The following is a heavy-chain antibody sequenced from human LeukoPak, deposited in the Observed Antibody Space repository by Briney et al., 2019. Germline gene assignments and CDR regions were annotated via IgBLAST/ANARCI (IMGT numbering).Heavy chain of an antibody. D-gene: IGHD4-17*01. CDR1: GFTFSSYS. CDR3: ARARTAQYNWFDP. J-gene: IGHJ5*02. Sequence: GGSLRLSCAASGFTFSSYSTNWVRQAPGKGLEWFSYISSSSSIIYYADSVKGRFTISRDNAKNSLYLQMNSLRAEDTAVYYCARARTAQYNWFDPWGQGTLVTVSS. V-gene: IGHV3-48*01. CDR2: ISSSSSII.